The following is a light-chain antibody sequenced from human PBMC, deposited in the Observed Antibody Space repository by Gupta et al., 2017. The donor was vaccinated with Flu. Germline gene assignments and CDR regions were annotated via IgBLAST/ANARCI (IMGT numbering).Light chain of an antibody. Sequence: GDRVRITCRASQHINSWLAWYQKKPGQAPKVLIYAASSLQSGVPSRFSGSGYGTDFTLTISSLQPEDFATYFCQQADSFPLSFGGGTKVEMK. CDR2: AAS. CDR3: QQADSFPLS. CDR1: QHINSW. V-gene: IGKV1-12*01. J-gene: IGKJ4*01.